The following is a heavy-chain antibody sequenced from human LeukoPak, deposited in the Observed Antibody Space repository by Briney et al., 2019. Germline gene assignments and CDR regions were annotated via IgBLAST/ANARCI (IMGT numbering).Heavy chain of an antibody. V-gene: IGHV1-69*10. CDR2: IIPILGIA. CDR3: ARDGGTGTFDY. D-gene: IGHD1/OR15-1a*01. J-gene: IGHJ4*02. Sequence: GASVKVSCKASGGTFSSYTISWVRQAPGQGLEWRGGIIPILGIANYAQKFQGRVTITTDKSTSTAYMELSSLRSEDTAVYYCARDGGTGTFDYWGQGTLVTVSS. CDR1: GGTFSSYT.